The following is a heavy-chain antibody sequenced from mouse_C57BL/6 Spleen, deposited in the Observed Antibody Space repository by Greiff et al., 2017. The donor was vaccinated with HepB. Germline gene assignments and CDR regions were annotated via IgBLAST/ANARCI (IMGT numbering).Heavy chain of an antibody. J-gene: IGHJ4*01. CDR1: GYAFSSSW. D-gene: IGHD2-2*01. CDR2: IYPGDGDT. CDR3: AIPGGYYDAMDY. Sequence: QVQLKESGPELVKPGASVKISCKASGYAFSSSWMNWVKQRPGKGLEWIGRIYPGDGDTNYNGKFKGKATLTADKSSSTAYMQLSSLTSEDSAVYFCAIPGGYYDAMDYWGQGTSVTVSS. V-gene: IGHV1-82*01.